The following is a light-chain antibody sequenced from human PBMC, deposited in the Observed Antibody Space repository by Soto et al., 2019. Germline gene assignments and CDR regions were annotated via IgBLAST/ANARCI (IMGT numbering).Light chain of an antibody. Sequence: EIVMTQSQATLSVSPGVRATLSCRASQSVSRNLAWYQQKPGQAPRLLIYPASQMATSIPARFSGSGSGTEFTLTLSILQSEDCAVYYCQQYNNWPYTFRQGTKLEIK. CDR2: PAS. CDR3: QQYNNWPYT. V-gene: IGKV3-15*01. CDR1: QSVSRN. J-gene: IGKJ2*01.